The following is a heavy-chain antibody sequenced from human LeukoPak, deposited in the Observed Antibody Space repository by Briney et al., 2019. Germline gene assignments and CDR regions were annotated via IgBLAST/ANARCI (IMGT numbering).Heavy chain of an antibody. CDR2: ISSSSSYI. CDR3: AKRPRDSSSWYYFDY. CDR1: GFTFSSYS. V-gene: IGHV3-21*01. D-gene: IGHD6-6*01. J-gene: IGHJ4*02. Sequence: GGSLRLSCAASGFTFSSYSMNWVRQAPGKGLEWVSSISSSSSYIYYADSVKGRFTISRDNAKNSLYLQMNSLRAEDTAVYYCAKRPRDSSSWYYFDYWGQGTLVTVSS.